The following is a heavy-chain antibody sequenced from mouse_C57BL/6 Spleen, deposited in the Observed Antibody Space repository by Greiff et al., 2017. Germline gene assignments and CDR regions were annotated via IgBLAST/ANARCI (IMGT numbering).Heavy chain of an antibody. CDR3: ARGRTAQPYYFDY. Sequence: QVQLQQSGAELVRPGTSVKVSCKASGYAFTNYLIEWVKQRPGQGLEWIGVINPGSGGTNYNEKFKGKATLTADKSSSTAYMQLSSLTSEDSAVYFCARGRTAQPYYFDYWGQGTTLTVSS. D-gene: IGHD3-2*02. J-gene: IGHJ2*01. CDR1: GYAFTNYL. V-gene: IGHV1-54*01. CDR2: INPGSGGT.